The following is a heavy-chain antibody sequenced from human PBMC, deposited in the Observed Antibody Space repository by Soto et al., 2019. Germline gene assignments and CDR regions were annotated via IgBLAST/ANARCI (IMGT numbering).Heavy chain of an antibody. CDR3: TTFKNYYDSSGYYFLFDY. J-gene: IGHJ4*02. D-gene: IGHD3-22*01. CDR2: IQTKTDGGTT. CDR1: GFTFSNAW. Sequence: ESGGGLVKPGGSLRLSCAASGFTFSNAWMSWVRQAPGKGLEWVGRIQTKTDGGTTDYAAPVKGRFTISRDDSKNTLYLQMNSLKTEDTAVYYCTTFKNYYDSSGYYFLFDYWGQGTLVTVSS. V-gene: IGHV3-15*01.